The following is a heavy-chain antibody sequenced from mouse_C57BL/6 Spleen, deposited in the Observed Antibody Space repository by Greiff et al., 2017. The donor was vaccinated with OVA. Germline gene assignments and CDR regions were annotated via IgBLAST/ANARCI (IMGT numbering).Heavy chain of an antibody. D-gene: IGHD1-1*01. CDR3: SRYFYDSSDNWYFDV. V-gene: IGHV1-69*01. J-gene: IGHJ1*03. CDR2: IDPSDSYT. Sequence: QVQLQQPGAELVMPGASVKLSCKASGYTFTSYWMHWVKQRPGQGLEWIGEIDPSDSYTNYNQKFKGKSTLTVDKSSSTAYMQLSSLTAEDSAVYYSSRYFYDSSDNWYFDVWGTGTTVTVSS. CDR1: GYTFTSYW.